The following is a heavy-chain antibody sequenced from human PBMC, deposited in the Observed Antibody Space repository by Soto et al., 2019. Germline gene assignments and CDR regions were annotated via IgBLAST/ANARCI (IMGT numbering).Heavy chain of an antibody. CDR2: TYFRSKWYN. CDR3: SKGDNLGPKTGYAFDP. Sequence: SQTLSLTCAISGDSVSSNTASWNWIRQSPSRGLEWLGRTYFRSKWYNDYAVSVKSRIIINPDTSNNQFSLQLNSVTPEDTAVYFCSKGDNLGPKTGYAFDPWGQGIMVTVSS. J-gene: IGHJ5*02. V-gene: IGHV6-1*01. D-gene: IGHD5-12*01. CDR1: GDSVSSNTAS.